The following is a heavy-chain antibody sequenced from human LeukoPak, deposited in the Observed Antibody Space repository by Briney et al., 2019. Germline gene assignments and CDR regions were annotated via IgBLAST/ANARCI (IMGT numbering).Heavy chain of an antibody. CDR1: GFTFSSYW. CDR2: IKEDGSAK. V-gene: IGHV3-7*01. Sequence: PGGSLRLSCAACGFTFSSYWMSWVRQAPGKGLEWVANIKEDGSAKYYVDSVKGRFTISRDNAKNSLYLQMNNLSAEDTAVYYCVRDSPGYGAYDFDWGQGTLVTVSS. CDR3: VRDSPGYGAYDFD. D-gene: IGHD5-12*01. J-gene: IGHJ4*02.